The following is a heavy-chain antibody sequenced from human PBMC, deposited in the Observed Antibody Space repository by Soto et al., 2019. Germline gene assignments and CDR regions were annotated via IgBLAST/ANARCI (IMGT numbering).Heavy chain of an antibody. D-gene: IGHD3-10*01. V-gene: IGHV3-23*01. Sequence: GGSLRLSCAASGFTFSSYAMSWVRQAPGKGLEWVSAISGSGGSTYYADSVKGRFTISRDNSKNTLYLQMNSLRAEDTAVYYCAKTHGSGSYYFVPSDYPDYYYYGMDVWGQGTTVTVSS. J-gene: IGHJ6*02. CDR1: GFTFSSYA. CDR3: AKTHGSGSYYFVPSDYPDYYYYGMDV. CDR2: ISGSGGST.